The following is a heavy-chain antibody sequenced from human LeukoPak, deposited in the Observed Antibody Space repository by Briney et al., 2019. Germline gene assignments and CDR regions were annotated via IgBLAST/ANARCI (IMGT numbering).Heavy chain of an antibody. J-gene: IGHJ5*02. D-gene: IGHD3-10*01. CDR2: ISGSGGST. Sequence: PGRSLRLSCAASGFTFSSYAMHWVRQAPGKGLEWVSAISGSGGSTYYADSVKGRFTISRDNSKNTLYLQMNSLRAEDTAVYYCAKDPMRYYYGSGSYYNPFGDNWFDPWGQGTLVTVSS. V-gene: IGHV3-23*01. CDR1: GFTFSSYA. CDR3: AKDPMRYYYGSGSYYNPFGDNWFDP.